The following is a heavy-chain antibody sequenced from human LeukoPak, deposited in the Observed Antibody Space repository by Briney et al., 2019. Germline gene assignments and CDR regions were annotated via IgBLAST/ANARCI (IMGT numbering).Heavy chain of an antibody. CDR1: GFTFRSYG. Sequence: PGGSLRLSCAASGFTFRSYGMHWVRQAPGKGLEWVAVISFDGNNKYYAGSVKGRFTISRDNSKNTLYLQMNSLRTEDTAVYYCARVTLGRLRSGLDYWGQGTLVTVFS. D-gene: IGHD3-3*01. CDR2: ISFDGNNK. J-gene: IGHJ4*02. V-gene: IGHV3-30*03. CDR3: ARVTLGRLRSGLDY.